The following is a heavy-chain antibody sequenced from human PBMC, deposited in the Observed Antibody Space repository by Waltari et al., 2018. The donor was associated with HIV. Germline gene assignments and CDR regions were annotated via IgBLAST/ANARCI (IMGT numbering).Heavy chain of an antibody. CDR2: IYYSGRR. D-gene: IGHD2-2*01. V-gene: IGHV4-30-4*01. CDR3: ARGRSGDCTRTSCLSFNDY. J-gene: IGHJ4*02. CDR1: GGSNSSGDNH. Sequence: QVQLQESGPGLGKPSQTLSLTCTVSGGSNSSGDNHWSWIRQPPGKGLEWIGYIYYSGRRDYYPSLKSRVTISGDTSKNQFSLKLSSVTAADTSVYYCARGRSGDCTRTSCLSFNDYWGQGTLVTVSS.